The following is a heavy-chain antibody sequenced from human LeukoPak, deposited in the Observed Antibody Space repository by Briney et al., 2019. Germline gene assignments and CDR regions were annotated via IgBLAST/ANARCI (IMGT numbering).Heavy chain of an antibody. CDR1: GGSISSSSYY. CDR2: IYYSGST. Sequence: SETLSLTCTVSGGSISSSSYYWGWIRQPPGKGLEWIGSIYYSGSTYYNPSLKSRVTIFVDTSKNQFSLKLSSVTAADTAVYYCARIPSGYCSSTSCYTFTGFTDLYYFDYWGQGTLVTVSS. J-gene: IGHJ4*02. D-gene: IGHD2-2*02. CDR3: ARIPSGYCSSTSCYTFTGFTDLYYFDY. V-gene: IGHV4-39*01.